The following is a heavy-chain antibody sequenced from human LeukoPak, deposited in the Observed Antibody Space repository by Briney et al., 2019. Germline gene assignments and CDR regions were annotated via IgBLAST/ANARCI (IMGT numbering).Heavy chain of an antibody. CDR1: GFTFSNAW. D-gene: IGHD5-12*01. CDR2: ISGSGGST. V-gene: IGHV3-23*01. J-gene: IGHJ4*02. CDR3: AKSSAYSGYLDY. Sequence: PGGSLRLSCATSGFTFSNAWMTWVRQAQGKGLEWVSAISGSGGSTHYADSVKGRFTISRDNSKNTLYLQMNSLRAEDTAVYYCAKSSAYSGYLDYWGQGTLVTVSS.